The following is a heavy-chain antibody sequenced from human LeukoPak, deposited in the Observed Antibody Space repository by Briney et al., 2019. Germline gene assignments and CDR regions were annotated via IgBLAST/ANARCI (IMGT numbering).Heavy chain of an antibody. CDR2: IYYSGSN. CDR1: GGSMSSYY. V-gene: IGHV4-59*01. J-gene: IGHJ6*03. Sequence: SETLSLTCTVSGGSMSSYYWRWIRQPPGKGVEWIGYIYYSGSNNYNPSLKRRVTISVDKSKNQFSLKLSSVTAADTAVYYCARGGYSGYDSVYYMDVWGKGTTVTVSS. D-gene: IGHD5-12*01. CDR3: ARGGYSGYDSVYYMDV.